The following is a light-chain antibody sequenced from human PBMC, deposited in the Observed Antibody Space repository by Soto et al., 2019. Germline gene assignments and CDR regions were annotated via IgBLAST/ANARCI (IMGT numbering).Light chain of an antibody. CDR3: QSYTTSSAPSV. CDR1: SSDIRTYNF. CDR2: EVT. V-gene: IGLV2-14*01. J-gene: IGLJ3*02. Sequence: QSVLTQPASVSGSPGQSITISCTGTSSDIRTYNFVSWYQQHPGRAPKLIIYEVTNRPSGVSNHFSGSKSGNTAYLTISGLRAEDEAVYYCQSYTTSSAPSVFGGGTKLTVL.